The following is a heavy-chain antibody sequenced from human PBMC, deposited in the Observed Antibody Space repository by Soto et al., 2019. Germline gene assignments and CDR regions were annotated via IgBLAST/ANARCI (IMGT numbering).Heavy chain of an antibody. CDR1: GGSTSSDNY. J-gene: IGHJ5*02. V-gene: IGHV4-39*07. Sequence: PSETLSLTCTVSGGSTSSDNYWSWIRQPPGKGLEWIGHIYYSGNTDYNPSLKSRLAISIDTSKNQFSLKLSSVTAADTAVYYCARGRATMIVVVTRRNWFDPWGQGTLVTVSS. CDR2: IYYSGNT. CDR3: ARGRATMIVVVTRRNWFDP. D-gene: IGHD3-22*01.